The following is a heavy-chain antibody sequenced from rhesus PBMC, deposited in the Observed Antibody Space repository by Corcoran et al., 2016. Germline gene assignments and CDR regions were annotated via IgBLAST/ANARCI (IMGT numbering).Heavy chain of an antibody. CDR2: IHPGYGST. Sequence: QEQLVQSGAEVKKPGASVKVSCKASGYIFTSYVISWLRQAPGKGFEWIGGIHPGYGSTSYAQKFPGRVTITADMSTSTVYMELSSLRSEDMAVYYCAADRNTYIDYWGQGVLVTVSS. CDR1: GYIFTSYV. V-gene: IGHV1-70*01. CDR3: AADRNTYIDY. J-gene: IGHJ4*01. D-gene: IGHD4-23*01.